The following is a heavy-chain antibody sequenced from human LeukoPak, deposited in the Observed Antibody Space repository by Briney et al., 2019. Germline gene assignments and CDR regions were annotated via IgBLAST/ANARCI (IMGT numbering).Heavy chain of an antibody. CDR3: ARGLSRGWVDY. Sequence: PSETLSLTCTVYGGSFTSDYWTWIRQPPGKGLEWIGEVHHGGMPNYKPSLRSRVTISLDTSRNQFSLNLASVTAADTAVYYCARGLSRGWVDYWGQGTLVSVSP. J-gene: IGHJ4*02. CDR1: GGSFTSDY. CDR2: VHHGGMP. V-gene: IGHV4-34*01. D-gene: IGHD6-19*01.